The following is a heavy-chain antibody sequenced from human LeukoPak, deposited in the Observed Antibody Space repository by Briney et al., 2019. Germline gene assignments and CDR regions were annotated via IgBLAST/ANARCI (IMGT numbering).Heavy chain of an antibody. D-gene: IGHD6-19*01. V-gene: IGHV3-30*18. CDR3: AKDQAGSGWYLDY. CDR1: GFTFSSNA. CDR2: ISYDGSNK. J-gene: IGHJ4*02. Sequence: GGSLRLSCAASGFTFSSNAMSWVRQAPGKGLEWVAVISYDGSNKYYADSVKGRFTISRDNSKNTLYLQMNSLRAEDTAVYYCAKDQAGSGWYLDYWGQGTLVTVSS.